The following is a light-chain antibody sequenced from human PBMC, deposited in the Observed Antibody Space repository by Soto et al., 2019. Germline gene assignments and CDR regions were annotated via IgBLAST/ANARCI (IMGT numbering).Light chain of an antibody. J-gene: IGLJ2*01. CDR2: DVS. Sequence: QSALTQPASVSGSRGQSITISCTGSSSDVGGYNYVSWYQQHPGKAPKLMIYDVSNRPSGVSNRFSGSKSVNTASLTISGLQAEDEPDYYCSSYTSSSTVVFGGGTKLTV. V-gene: IGLV2-14*01. CDR1: SSDVGGYNY. CDR3: SSYTSSSTVV.